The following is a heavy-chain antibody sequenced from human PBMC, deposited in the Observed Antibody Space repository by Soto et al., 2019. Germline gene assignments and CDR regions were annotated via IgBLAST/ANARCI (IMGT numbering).Heavy chain of an antibody. Sequence: EVQLLESGGDVVRPGGSLRLSCAASGFTFSSYAMGWVRQAPGKGLEWVAGVSRAGTYTFYADSVKGRFSISRDNSRDKVDLYMHALRGDDTAVYFCVTYTVPEDLGESWGQGTLVSASS. CDR2: VSRAGTYT. CDR3: VTYTVPEDLGES. D-gene: IGHD3-16*01. J-gene: IGHJ1*01. V-gene: IGHV3-23*01. CDR1: GFTFSSYA.